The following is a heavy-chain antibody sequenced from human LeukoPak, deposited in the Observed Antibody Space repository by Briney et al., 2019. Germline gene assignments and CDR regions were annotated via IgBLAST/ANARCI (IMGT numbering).Heavy chain of an antibody. CDR1: GFTFSSYA. Sequence: GGSLGLSCAASGFTFSSYAMSWVRQAPGKGLEWVSAISATGGSTSYADSLKGRFTISRDNSKNTLYLQMSSLTAEDTAVYYCAKECGRDYDDRAFDIWGQGTMVTVSS. J-gene: IGHJ3*02. CDR2: ISATGGST. D-gene: IGHD3-22*01. CDR3: AKECGRDYDDRAFDI. V-gene: IGHV3-23*01.